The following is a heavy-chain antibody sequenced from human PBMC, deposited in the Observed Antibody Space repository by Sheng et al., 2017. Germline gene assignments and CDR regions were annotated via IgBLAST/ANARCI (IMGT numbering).Heavy chain of an antibody. J-gene: IGHJ4*02. CDR1: GYSISSGYY. CDR3: ARDFATVVPAPFDY. CDR2: IYHSGST. V-gene: IGHV4-38-2*02. D-gene: IGHD2-2*01. Sequence: QVQLQESGPGLVKPSETLSLTCTVSGYSISSGYYWGWIRQPPGKGLEWIGSIYHSGSTYYNPSLKSRVTISVDTSKNQFSLKLSSVTAADTAVYYCARDFATVVPAPFDYWGQGTLVHRLL.